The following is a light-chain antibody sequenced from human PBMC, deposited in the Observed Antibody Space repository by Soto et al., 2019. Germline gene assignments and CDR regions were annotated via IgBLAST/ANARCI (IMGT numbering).Light chain of an antibody. Sequence: QSVLTQPASVSGSPGQSITISCTGTSSDVGGYNYVSWYQQHPGKAPKLMIYDVSNRPSGVSNRFSGSKSGNTASLTIFGLQAEDEADYYCSSYTSSSTRVVFGGGTKLTVL. CDR2: DVS. J-gene: IGLJ2*01. V-gene: IGLV2-14*01. CDR1: SSDVGGYNY. CDR3: SSYTSSSTRVV.